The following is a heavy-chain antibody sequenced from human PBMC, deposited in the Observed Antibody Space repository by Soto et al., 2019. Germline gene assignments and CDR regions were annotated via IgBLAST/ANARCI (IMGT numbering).Heavy chain of an antibody. V-gene: IGHV3-30*18. Sequence: GGSLRLCWAAAGCTFSIHGIHWVIHAPGKGLEWVAVISYDGSNKYYADSVKGRFTISRDNSKNTLYLQMNSLRAEDTAVYYCAKDRSSSWYKTAWFDPWGQGTLVTVSS. J-gene: IGHJ5*02. CDR1: GCTFSIHG. D-gene: IGHD6-13*01. CDR2: ISYDGSNK. CDR3: AKDRSSSWYKTAWFDP.